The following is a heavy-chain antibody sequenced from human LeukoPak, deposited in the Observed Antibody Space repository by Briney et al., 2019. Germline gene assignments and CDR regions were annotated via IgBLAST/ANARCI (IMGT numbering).Heavy chain of an antibody. CDR1: GDSISSYY. D-gene: IGHD6-13*01. CDR3: ARKSFHTSSYDY. J-gene: IGHJ4*02. V-gene: IGHV4-59*01. CDR2: IYYSGSA. Sequence: SETLSLTCTVSGDSISSYYWSWIRQPPGKGLEWIGYIYYSGSAKYNPSLKSRVTISLDTSKTQFSLNLSSVTAADTAVYYCARKSFHTSSYDYWGQGTLVTVSS.